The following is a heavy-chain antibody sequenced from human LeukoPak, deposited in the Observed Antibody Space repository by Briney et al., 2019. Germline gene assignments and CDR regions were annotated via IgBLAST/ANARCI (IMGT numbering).Heavy chain of an antibody. V-gene: IGHV2-5*01. CDR3: AHRRGIVGHGYYFDY. Sequence: SGPTLVNPTQTLTLTCTFSGFSLSTNAVGVGWIRQPPGKALEWLALIYGNDDKRYSPSLKSRLTITKDTSNTQVVLTMPNMHPVDTATYYCAHRRGIVGHGYYFDYWGQGTLVTVSS. CDR2: IYGNDDK. CDR1: GFSLSTNAVG. J-gene: IGHJ4*02. D-gene: IGHD1-26*01.